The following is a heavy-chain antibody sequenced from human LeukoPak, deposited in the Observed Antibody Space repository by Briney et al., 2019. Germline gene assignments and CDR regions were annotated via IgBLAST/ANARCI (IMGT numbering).Heavy chain of an antibody. V-gene: IGHV5-51*01. D-gene: IGHD5-24*01. CDR2: IYPGDSDT. J-gene: IGHJ5*02. CDR3: ARLGDGYNSWFDP. Sequence: GESLKISCKGSGYSFTSYWIGLVRQMPGKGLEWMWIIYPGDSDTRYSPSFQGQVTISADKSISTAYLQWSRLKASDTAMYYCARLGDGYNSWFDPWGQGTLVTVSS. CDR1: GYSFTSYW.